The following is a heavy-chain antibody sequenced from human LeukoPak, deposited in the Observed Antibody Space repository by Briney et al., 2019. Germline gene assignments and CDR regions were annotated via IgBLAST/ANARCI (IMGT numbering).Heavy chain of an antibody. CDR2: MSYDGGSE. Sequence: GGSLRLSCAASGFTFSTYAMHWVRQAPGKGLGWVAIMSYDGGSEYYAGSVKGRFTISRDNSKSTLYLQMNSLRPEDTAVYYCVRESSGWAFDFWGQGTLVTVSS. CDR3: VRESSGWAFDF. V-gene: IGHV3-30-3*01. J-gene: IGHJ4*02. CDR1: GFTFSTYA. D-gene: IGHD6-19*01.